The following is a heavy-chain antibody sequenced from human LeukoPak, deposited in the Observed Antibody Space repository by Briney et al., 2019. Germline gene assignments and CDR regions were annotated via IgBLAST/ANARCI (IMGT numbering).Heavy chain of an antibody. CDR1: GFTFDDYA. Sequence: GGSLRLSCAASGFTFDDYAMHWVRQAPGKGLEWVSLISWDGGSTYYADSVKGRFTISRDNAKNSLYLQMNSLRAEDTAVYYCATPILLWFGEDAFDIWGQGTMVTVSS. J-gene: IGHJ3*02. CDR3: ATPILLWFGEDAFDI. V-gene: IGHV3-43D*03. CDR2: ISWDGGST. D-gene: IGHD3-10*01.